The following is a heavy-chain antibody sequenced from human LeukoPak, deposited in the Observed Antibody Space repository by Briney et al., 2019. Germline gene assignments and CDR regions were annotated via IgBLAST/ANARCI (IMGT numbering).Heavy chain of an antibody. D-gene: IGHD6-6*01. CDR3: ARVPHSSSSEWFDP. CDR2: IYHSGST. CDR1: GYSISSGYY. Sequence: SKTLSLTCTVSGYSISSGYYWGWIRQPPGKGLEWIGSIYHSGSTYYNPSLKSRVTISVDTSKNQFSLKLSSVTAADTAVYYCARVPHSSSSEWFDPWGQGTLVTVSS. J-gene: IGHJ5*02. V-gene: IGHV4-38-2*02.